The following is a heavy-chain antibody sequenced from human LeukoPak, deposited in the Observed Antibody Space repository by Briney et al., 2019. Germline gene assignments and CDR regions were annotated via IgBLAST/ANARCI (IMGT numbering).Heavy chain of an antibody. CDR2: ISGSGGST. V-gene: IGHV3-23*01. CDR1: GFTFSSYW. Sequence: GGSLRLSCAASGFTFSSYWVHWVRQAPGKGLVWVSAISGSGGSTYYADSVKGRFTISRDNSKNTLYLQMNSLRAEDTAVYYYAKDDDSSGFDYWGQGTLVTVSS. D-gene: IGHD3-22*01. J-gene: IGHJ4*02. CDR3: AKDDDSSGFDY.